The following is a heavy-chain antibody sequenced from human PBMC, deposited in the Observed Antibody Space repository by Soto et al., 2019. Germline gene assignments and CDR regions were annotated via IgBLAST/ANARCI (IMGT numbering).Heavy chain of an antibody. Sequence: GGSLRLSCTASGFTFGDYAMSWFRQAPGKGLEWVGFIRSKAYGGTTEYAASVKGRFTISRDDSKSIAYLQMNSLKTEDTAVYYCTRDLPYYYDSSGYGSGFDYWGQGSLVTVSS. CDR3: TRDLPYYYDSSGYGSGFDY. CDR2: IRSKAYGGTT. D-gene: IGHD3-22*01. J-gene: IGHJ4*02. V-gene: IGHV3-49*03. CDR1: GFTFGDYA.